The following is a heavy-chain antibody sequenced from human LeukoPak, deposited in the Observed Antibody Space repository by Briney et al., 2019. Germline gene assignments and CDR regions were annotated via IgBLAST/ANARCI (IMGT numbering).Heavy chain of an antibody. CDR2: IYYSGST. CDR1: GGSISSGGYY. J-gene: IGHJ5*02. D-gene: IGHD2-15*01. Sequence: SETLSLTCTVSGGSISSGGYYWSWIRQHPGKGLEWIGYIYYSGSTNYNPSLKSRVTISVDTSKNQFSLKLSSVTAADTAVYYCARGVVAARFWFDPWGQGTLVTVSP. V-gene: IGHV4-61*08. CDR3: ARGVVAARFWFDP.